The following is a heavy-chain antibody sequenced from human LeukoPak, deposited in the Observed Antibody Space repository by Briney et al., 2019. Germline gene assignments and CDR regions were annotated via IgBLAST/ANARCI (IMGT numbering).Heavy chain of an antibody. CDR3: ARLTCSYYFDY. CDR2: IYSGGKT. D-gene: IGHD3-9*01. V-gene: IGHV3-53*01. Sequence: GGSLRLSCAASGFTVSGNHMTWVRQAPGKGLEWVSVIYSGGKTYYADSVKGRLTISRDNSKNTLYLQMNTLRAEDTAVYYCARLTCSYYFDYWGQGTLVTVSS. CDR1: GFTVSGNH. J-gene: IGHJ4*02.